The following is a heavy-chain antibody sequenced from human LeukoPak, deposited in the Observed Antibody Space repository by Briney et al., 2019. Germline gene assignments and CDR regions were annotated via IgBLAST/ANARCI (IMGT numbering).Heavy chain of an antibody. CDR2: MSSSGSTI. Sequence: PGGSLRLSCAASGFTFSDYYMSWIRQAPGKGLEWVSYMSSSGSTIYYADSVKGRFTISRDNAKNSLYLQMNSLRAEDTAVYYCARSIMITFGGVIVPWFDPWGQGTLVTVSS. D-gene: IGHD3-16*02. V-gene: IGHV3-11*04. CDR3: ARSIMITFGGVIVPWFDP. J-gene: IGHJ5*02. CDR1: GFTFSDYY.